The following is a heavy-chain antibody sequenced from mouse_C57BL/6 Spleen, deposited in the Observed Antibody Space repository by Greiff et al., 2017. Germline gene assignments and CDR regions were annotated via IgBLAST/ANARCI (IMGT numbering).Heavy chain of an antibody. Sequence: QVQLQQSGAELVMPGASVKLSCKASGYTFTSYWMHWVKQRPGQGLEWIGEIDPSDSYTNYNQKFKGKSTLTVDKSSSTAYMQLSSLTSEDSAVYYCARSSAWFAYWGQGTLVTVSA. V-gene: IGHV1-69*01. CDR1: GYTFTSYW. CDR2: IDPSDSYT. CDR3: ARSSAWFAY. J-gene: IGHJ3*01.